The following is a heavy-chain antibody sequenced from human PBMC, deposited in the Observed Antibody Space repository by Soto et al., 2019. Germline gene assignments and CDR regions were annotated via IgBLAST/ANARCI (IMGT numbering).Heavy chain of an antibody. Sequence: EVQLVESGGGLVKPGGSLRLSCAASGFTFSNAWMSWVRQAPGKGLEWVGRIKSKTDGGTTDYAAPVKGRFTISRDDSKNTLYLLMNSLKTEDTAVYYCTTGRVVVIPSGMDVWGQGTTVTVSS. CDR3: TTGRVVVIPSGMDV. D-gene: IGHD3-22*01. J-gene: IGHJ6*02. V-gene: IGHV3-15*01. CDR1: GFTFSNAW. CDR2: IKSKTDGGTT.